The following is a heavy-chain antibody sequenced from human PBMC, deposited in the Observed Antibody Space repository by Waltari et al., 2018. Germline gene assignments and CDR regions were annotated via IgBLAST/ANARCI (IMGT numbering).Heavy chain of an antibody. Sequence: QVQLQESGPGLVKPSETLSLTCTVSGGSISSYSWNWIRQPPGKGLEWIGYIYYSGSTNYNPSLKSRVTISVDTSKNQFSLKLSSVTAADTAVYYCARAPTRRAPVDYWGQGTLVTVSS. D-gene: IGHD1-1*01. V-gene: IGHV4-59*01. CDR3: ARAPTRRAPVDY. J-gene: IGHJ4*02. CDR1: GGSISSYS. CDR2: IYYSGST.